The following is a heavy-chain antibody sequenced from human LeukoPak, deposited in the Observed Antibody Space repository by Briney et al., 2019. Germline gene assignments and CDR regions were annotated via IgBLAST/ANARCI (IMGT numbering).Heavy chain of an antibody. J-gene: IGHJ5*02. CDR3: ARGYSSSWFDP. Sequence: SETLSLTCAVYGGSFSGYYWSWIRQPPGKGLEWIGEINHSGSTNYNPSLKSRVTISVDTSKNQFSLKLSSVTAADTAVYYCARGYSSSWFDPWGQGTLVTVSS. CDR1: GGSFSGYY. CDR2: INHSGST. V-gene: IGHV4-34*01. D-gene: IGHD6-13*01.